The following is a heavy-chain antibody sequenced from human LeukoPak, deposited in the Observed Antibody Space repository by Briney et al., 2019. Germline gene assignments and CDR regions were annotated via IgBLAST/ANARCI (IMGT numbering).Heavy chain of an antibody. J-gene: IGHJ3*02. Sequence: GESLKISCKGSGYSFTSYWIGWVRQMPGKGLEWMGIIYPGDSDTRYSPSFQGQVTISADKSISTAYLQWSSLKASDTAMYYCARRGGYCSGGSCYSVGAFDIWGQGTMVTVSS. V-gene: IGHV5-51*01. D-gene: IGHD2-15*01. CDR2: IYPGDSDT. CDR3: ARRGGYCSGGSCYSVGAFDI. CDR1: GYSFTSYW.